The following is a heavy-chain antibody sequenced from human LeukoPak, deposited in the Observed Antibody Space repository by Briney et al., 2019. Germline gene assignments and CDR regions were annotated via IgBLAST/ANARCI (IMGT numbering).Heavy chain of an antibody. V-gene: IGHV5-51*01. CDR3: ARRGTRSNSEWFDP. D-gene: IGHD3-16*01. CDR2: YPGDSDV. J-gene: IGHJ5*02. Sequence: YPGDSDVRYSPSFQGQVTISVDKSISTAYLQWSNLKASDTAIYYCARRGTRSNSEWFDPWGQGTLVTVSS.